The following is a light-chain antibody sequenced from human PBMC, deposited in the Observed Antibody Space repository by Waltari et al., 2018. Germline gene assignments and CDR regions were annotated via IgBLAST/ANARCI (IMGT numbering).Light chain of an antibody. CDR2: QDN. V-gene: IGLV3-1*01. Sequence: SFELTQSPSVSVSLGQTATITCAVDKLGSRYVSWYKQKPGQSPVLVVYQDNRRPSWIPERFSGSNSGSTATLIISGTQAMDEADYYCQAWDSTTAVFGGGTKLTVL. J-gene: IGLJ2*01. CDR1: KLGSRY. CDR3: QAWDSTTAV.